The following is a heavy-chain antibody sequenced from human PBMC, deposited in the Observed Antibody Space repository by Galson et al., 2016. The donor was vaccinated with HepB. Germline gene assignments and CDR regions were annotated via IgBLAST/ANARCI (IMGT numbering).Heavy chain of an antibody. CDR2: ISTYNDYR. Sequence: SVKVSCKASGYTFTTYGISWVRRAPGQGLEWLGWISTYNDYRHYSQKFQGRVTMTTDTSTATAYMELRSLRSDDTAVYYCAREVPTAGGFFDYWGQGTQVTVSS. J-gene: IGHJ4*02. D-gene: IGHD3-10*01. CDR3: AREVPTAGGFFDY. CDR1: GYTFTTYG. V-gene: IGHV1-18*04.